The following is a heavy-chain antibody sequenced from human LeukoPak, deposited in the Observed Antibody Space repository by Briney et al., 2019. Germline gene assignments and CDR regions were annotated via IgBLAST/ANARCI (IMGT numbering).Heavy chain of an antibody. CDR3: ARVPPPYDSSGYYYYYYLDV. CDR1: GGTFSSYA. D-gene: IGHD3-22*01. CDR2: IIPIFGTA. V-gene: IGHV1-69*05. Sequence: SVKVSCKASGGTFSSYAISWVRQAPGQGLEWMGGIIPIFGTANYAQKFQGRVTITTDESTSTAYMELSSLRSEDTAVYYCARVPPPYDSSGYYYYYYLDVWGKGTTVTVFS. J-gene: IGHJ6*03.